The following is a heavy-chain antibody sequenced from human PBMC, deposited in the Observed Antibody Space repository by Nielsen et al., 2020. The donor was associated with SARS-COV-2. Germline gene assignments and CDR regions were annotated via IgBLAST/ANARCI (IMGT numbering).Heavy chain of an antibody. J-gene: IGHJ6*02. CDR1: GFTFSNYW. CDR2: IKQDASEK. CDR3: ACYYYYGMDV. Sequence: GGSLRLSCVASGFTFSNYWMTWVRQAPGKGLEWVANIKQDASEKNYADSVKGRFTISRDNSKNTLYLQMNSLRAEDTAVYYCACYYYYGMDVWGQGTTVTVSS. V-gene: IGHV3-7*01.